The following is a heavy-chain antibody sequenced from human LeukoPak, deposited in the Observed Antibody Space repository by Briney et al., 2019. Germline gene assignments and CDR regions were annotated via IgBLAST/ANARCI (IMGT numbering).Heavy chain of an antibody. CDR1: GFTFSSYA. D-gene: IGHD1-26*01. Sequence: SGGSLRLSCAASGFTFSSYAMHWVRQAPGKGLEWVAVISCDGSNKYYADSVKGRFTISRDNSKNTLYLQMNSLRAEDTAVYYCARGEVGAPLDYWGQGTLVTVSS. V-gene: IGHV3-30-3*01. J-gene: IGHJ4*02. CDR2: ISCDGSNK. CDR3: ARGEVGAPLDY.